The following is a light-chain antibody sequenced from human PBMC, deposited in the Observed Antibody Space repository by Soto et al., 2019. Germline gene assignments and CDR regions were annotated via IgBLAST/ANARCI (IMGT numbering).Light chain of an antibody. CDR3: QTYDSSLSGLYV. J-gene: IGLJ1*01. V-gene: IGLV1-40*01. CDR1: SSNIGAGSD. CDR2: GNT. Sequence: QSALTQPPSISGAPGQRVTISGTGSSSNIGAGSDVHWYHQLPGTAPKLLIYGNTNRPSGVPDRFSGSKSGTSASLAIAGLQTEDEGDYYCQTYDSSLSGLYVFGTGTKVTVL.